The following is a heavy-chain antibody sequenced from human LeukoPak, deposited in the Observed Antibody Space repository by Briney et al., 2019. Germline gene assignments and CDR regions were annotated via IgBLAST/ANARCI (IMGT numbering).Heavy chain of an antibody. CDR3: ARVRYSGSYLFDY. CDR1: GFTFSSYG. D-gene: IGHD1-26*01. Sequence: GGSLRLSCAASGFTFSSYGMHWVRQAPGKGLEWVAVIWYDGSNKYYADSVKGRFTISRDNSKNTLYLQMNSLRAEDTAVYYCARVRYSGSYLFDYWGQGTLVTVSS. V-gene: IGHV3-33*01. CDR2: IWYDGSNK. J-gene: IGHJ4*02.